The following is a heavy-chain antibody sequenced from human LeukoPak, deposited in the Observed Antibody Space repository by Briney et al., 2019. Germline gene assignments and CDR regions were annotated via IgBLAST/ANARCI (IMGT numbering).Heavy chain of an antibody. V-gene: IGHV3-30*18. CDR3: AKGYYYDSSGYYQHFDY. Sequence: PGGSLRLSCAASGFTFSNYGIHWVRQAPGKGLEWVALISYDGSNEYYADSVKGRFNISRDNSKNTLYLQMNSLRAEDTAVYYCAKGYYYDSSGYYQHFDYWGQGTLVSVSS. CDR1: GFTFSNYG. CDR2: ISYDGSNE. D-gene: IGHD3-22*01. J-gene: IGHJ4*02.